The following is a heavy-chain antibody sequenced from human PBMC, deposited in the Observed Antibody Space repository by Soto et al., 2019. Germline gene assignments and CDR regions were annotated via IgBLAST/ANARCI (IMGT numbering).Heavy chain of an antibody. V-gene: IGHV3-33*01. Sequence: QMRLVESGGGVVQPGRSLRLSCAASGFNLRTFGMHWVRQAPGQGLEWVALISYDGNDKEYADSVKGRFTISRDNSQKTLSLQMNSLRGEYTAIYYCARGSGWLQFFSGGQGTLVTVSS. CDR1: GFNLRTFG. CDR2: ISYDGNDK. D-gene: IGHD3-10*01. J-gene: IGHJ4*02. CDR3: ARGSGWLQFFS.